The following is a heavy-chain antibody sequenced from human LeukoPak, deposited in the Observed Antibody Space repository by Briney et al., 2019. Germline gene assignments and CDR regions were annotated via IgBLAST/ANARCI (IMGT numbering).Heavy chain of an antibody. J-gene: IGHJ4*02. Sequence: APVKVSCKASGYTFTSYYMHWVRQAPGQGLEWMGIINPSGGSTSYAQKFQGRVTMTRDTSTSTVYMELSSLRSDDTAVYYCARDDSGWYHYFDYWGQGTLVTVSS. CDR1: GYTFTSYY. D-gene: IGHD6-19*01. V-gene: IGHV1-46*01. CDR3: ARDDSGWYHYFDY. CDR2: INPSGGST.